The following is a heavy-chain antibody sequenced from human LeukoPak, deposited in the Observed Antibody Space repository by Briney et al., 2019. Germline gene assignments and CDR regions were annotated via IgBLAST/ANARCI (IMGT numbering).Heavy chain of an antibody. CDR2: IGGLGGST. D-gene: IGHD3-3*01. V-gene: IGHV3-23*01. CDR3: ARDPGVVAFHFFDY. CDR1: GFTFSSHA. J-gene: IGHJ4*02. Sequence: GGSLRLSCAASGFTFSSHAMGWVRQAPGKGLEWVSGIGGLGGSTYYAGSVKGRFTISRDNSQNTLYLHMNSLRADDTAVYYCARDPGVVAFHFFDYWGQGSLVTVSS.